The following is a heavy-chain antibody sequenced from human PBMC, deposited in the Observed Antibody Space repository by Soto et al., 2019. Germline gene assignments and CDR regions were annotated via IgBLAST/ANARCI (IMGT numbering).Heavy chain of an antibody. J-gene: IGHJ5*01. D-gene: IGHD4-4*01. CDR1: GDSVTRANAY. Sequence: QVRLQESGPGLVKPSETLSLTCSVSGDSVTRANAYWIWLRQAPGKGLEWIGYLYNSGSTNYKPSLWRGVSVPLDTSKNRFSVNLTSGTMADSAIYYCAKLQPPGWIDAWGHGTLVAVS. CDR2: LYNSGST. V-gene: IGHV4-61*01. CDR3: AKLQPPGWIDA.